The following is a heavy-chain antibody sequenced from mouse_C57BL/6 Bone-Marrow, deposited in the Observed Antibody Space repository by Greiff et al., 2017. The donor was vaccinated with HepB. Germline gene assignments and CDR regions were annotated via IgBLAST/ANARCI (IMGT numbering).Heavy chain of an antibody. D-gene: IGHD1-1*01. V-gene: IGHV5-6*02. J-gene: IGHJ1*03. CDR2: ISSGGSYT. CDR3: ARRGTTVVARYFDV. Sequence: DVKLVESGGDLVKPGGSLKLSCAASGFTFSSYGMSWVRQTPDKRLEWVATISSGGSYTYYPDSVKGRFTISRDNAKNTLYLQMSSLKSEDTAMYYCARRGTTVVARYFDVWGTGTTVTVSS. CDR1: GFTFSSYG.